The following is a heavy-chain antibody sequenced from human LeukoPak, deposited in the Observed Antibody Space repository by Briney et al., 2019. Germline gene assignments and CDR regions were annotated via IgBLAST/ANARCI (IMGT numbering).Heavy chain of an antibody. CDR2: IFYSGST. CDR3: ARGRYSSSWYDLPGPFDY. D-gene: IGHD6-13*01. V-gene: IGHV4-39*07. CDR1: GGSISSSSYC. J-gene: IGHJ4*02. Sequence: SSETLSLTCTVSGGSISSSSYCWGWIRQPPGKGLEWIGTIFYSGSTYYNPSLKSRVTISLDTSKNQFSLKLSSVTAADTAVYYCARGRYSSSWYDLPGPFDYWGQGTLVTVSS.